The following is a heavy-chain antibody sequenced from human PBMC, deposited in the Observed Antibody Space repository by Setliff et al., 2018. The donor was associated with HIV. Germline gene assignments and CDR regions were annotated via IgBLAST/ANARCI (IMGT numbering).Heavy chain of an antibody. CDR3: TRHSTDPWSLLDY. CDR1: GFTFSGSA. V-gene: IGHV3-73*01. J-gene: IGHJ4*02. CDR2: IRSKGYGSAT. Sequence: GESLKISCAASGFTFSGSAMHWVRQASGKGLEWVGRIRSKGYGSATAYAASVKGRFTISRDDSKNTAYLRMDSLKTEDTAVYYCTRHSTDPWSLLDYWGQGTLVTVSS. D-gene: IGHD1-1*01.